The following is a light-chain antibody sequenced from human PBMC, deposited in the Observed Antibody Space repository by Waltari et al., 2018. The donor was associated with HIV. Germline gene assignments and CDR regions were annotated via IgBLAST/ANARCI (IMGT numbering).Light chain of an antibody. Sequence: QSALTQPPSASGSRGQSVPIPCTGTSSDVGPYNYVSWDQQYPGMAPQLIIYEVNKRPSGVPDRFSGSKSGNTASLTVSGLQDEDEADFYCSSYAGSAVVFGGGTKLTVL. CDR3: SSYAGSAVV. CDR1: SSDVGPYNY. CDR2: EVN. J-gene: IGLJ2*01. V-gene: IGLV2-8*01.